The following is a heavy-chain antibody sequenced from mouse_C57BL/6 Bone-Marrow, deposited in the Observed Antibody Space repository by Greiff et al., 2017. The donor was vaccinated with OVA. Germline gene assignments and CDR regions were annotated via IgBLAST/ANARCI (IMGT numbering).Heavy chain of an antibody. D-gene: IGHD2-5*01. CDR1: GFNINADY. CDR3: TTHYYSNSAWLAY. V-gene: IGHV14-4*01. Sequence: VQLQQSGAELVRPGASVKLSCTASGFNINADYMHWVKQRPEQGLEWIGWIDPENGDTEYASKFQGPATITADTSSNTAYLQLSSLTTEDTAVYYGTTHYYSNSAWLAYWGQGTLVTVSA. CDR2: IDPENGDT. J-gene: IGHJ3*01.